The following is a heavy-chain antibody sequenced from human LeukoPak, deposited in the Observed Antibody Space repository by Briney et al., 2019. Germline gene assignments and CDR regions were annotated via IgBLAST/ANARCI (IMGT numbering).Heavy chain of an antibody. CDR2: MNPNSGNT. V-gene: IGHV1-8*01. CDR1: GYTFTNYD. D-gene: IGHD4-17*01. CDR3: ARDRPLEVTTAHFDY. Sequence: ASVKVSCKASGYTFTNYDINWVRQATGQGLEWMGWMNPNSGNTGFAQKFQGRLTMTRDTSIGTAYVELSSLGPEDTAIYYCARDRPLEVTTAHFDYWGQGTLVTVSS. J-gene: IGHJ4*02.